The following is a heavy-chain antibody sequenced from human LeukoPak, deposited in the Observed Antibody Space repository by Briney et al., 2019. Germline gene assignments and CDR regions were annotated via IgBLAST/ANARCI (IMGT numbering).Heavy chain of an antibody. CDR3: AANAAGIYYFDY. J-gene: IGHJ4*02. V-gene: IGHV4-38-2*02. CDR1: GYSISSGYY. D-gene: IGHD6-13*01. Sequence: SETLSLTYTVSGYSISSGYYWGWIRQPPGKGLEWIGSIYHSGSTYYNPSLKSRVTISVDTSKNQFSLKLSSVTAADTAVYYCAANAAGIYYFDYWGQGTLVTVSS. CDR2: IYHSGST.